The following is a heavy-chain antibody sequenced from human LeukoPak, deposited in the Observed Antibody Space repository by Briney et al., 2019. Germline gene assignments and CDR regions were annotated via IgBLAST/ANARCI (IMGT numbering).Heavy chain of an antibody. Sequence: GASVKVSCKASGYTFTGYYMHRVRQAPGQGPEWMGWINPNSGGTNYAQKFQGRVTMTRDTSISTAYMELSRLRSDDTAVYYCARDLGGGDIVVVVAATISWFDPWGQGTLVTVSS. CDR2: INPNSGGT. J-gene: IGHJ5*02. CDR3: ARDLGGGDIVVVVAATISWFDP. D-gene: IGHD2-15*01. V-gene: IGHV1-2*02. CDR1: GYTFTGYY.